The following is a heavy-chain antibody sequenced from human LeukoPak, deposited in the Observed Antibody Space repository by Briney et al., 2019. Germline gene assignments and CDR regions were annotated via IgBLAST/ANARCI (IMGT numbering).Heavy chain of an antibody. CDR2: IHYSGNT. CDR1: GRSISSYY. CDR3: ARGGWSFDY. J-gene: IGHJ4*02. V-gene: IGHV4-59*01. Sequence: SETLSLTCTLSGRSISSYYWSWTRQPPGEGLEWLGYIHYSGNTNYNPSLMSRVTISVDTSKNQYSLKLTAVTAPDTAIDYCARGGWSFDYWGRGTLVTVSS. D-gene: IGHD6-19*01.